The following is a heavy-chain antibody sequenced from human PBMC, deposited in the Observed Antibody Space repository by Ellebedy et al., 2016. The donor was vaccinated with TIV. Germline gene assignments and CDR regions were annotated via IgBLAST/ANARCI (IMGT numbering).Heavy chain of an antibody. CDR2: IKRKTDGGTT. V-gene: IGHV3-15*07. Sequence: GESLKISCAASGFTFSNAWMNWVRQAPGKGLEWVGRIKRKTDGGTTDYGAPVKGRFTISRDESKNTLYLQMNSLKTEDTAVYYCTTDGRMGRYGMDVWGQGTTVTVSS. J-gene: IGHJ6*02. D-gene: IGHD3-16*01. CDR1: GFTFSNAW. CDR3: TTDGRMGRYGMDV.